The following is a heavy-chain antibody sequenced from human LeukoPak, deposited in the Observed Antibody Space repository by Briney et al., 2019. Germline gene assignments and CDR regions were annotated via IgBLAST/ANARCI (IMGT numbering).Heavy chain of an antibody. D-gene: IGHD4-17*01. CDR3: AKDPNGDYVGAFDS. CDR2: ITGSGAGT. Sequence: PGGSLRLSCAASGFTFSSYAMIWVRQAPERGLQWVSAITGSGAGTYYEDSVKGRFTISRDNSKNTLYLQMNSLRAEDTAIYYCAKDPNGDYVGAFDSWGQGTMVTVSS. CDR1: GFTFSSYA. V-gene: IGHV3-23*01. J-gene: IGHJ3*02.